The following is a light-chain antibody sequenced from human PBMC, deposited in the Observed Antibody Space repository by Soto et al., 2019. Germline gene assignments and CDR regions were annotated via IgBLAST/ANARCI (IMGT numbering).Light chain of an antibody. CDR2: GNT. V-gene: IGLV1-40*01. J-gene: IGLJ2*01. CDR1: SSNIGAGYD. CDR3: QSSDSSLSGSVV. Sequence: QSVLTQPPSVSGAPGQRVTISCTGSSSNIGAGYDVHWYQQLPGTAPKLLMNGNTNRPSGVPDRFSGSKSGTSASLAITGLQAEDEADYYCQSSDSSLSGSVVFGGGTKLTVL.